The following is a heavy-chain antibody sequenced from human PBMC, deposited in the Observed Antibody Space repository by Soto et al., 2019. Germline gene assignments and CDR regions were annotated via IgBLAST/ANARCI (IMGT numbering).Heavy chain of an antibody. CDR2: IYHSGKT. Sequence: QVQLQESGPGLVKPSETLSLTCTVSVASISNYYWSWIRQPPGKGLEWIGYIYHSGKTNYNPSLTRRVTEAMDTPMNQFSLKLSSVTAADTAVYCCAPRALWFGDLSPFDYRGQGTLVTVSS. CDR1: VASISNYY. V-gene: IGHV4-59*01. J-gene: IGHJ4*02. D-gene: IGHD3-10*01. CDR3: APRALWFGDLSPFDY.